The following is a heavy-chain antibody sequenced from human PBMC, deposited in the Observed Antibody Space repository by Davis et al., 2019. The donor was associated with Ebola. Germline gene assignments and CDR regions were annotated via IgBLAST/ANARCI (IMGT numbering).Heavy chain of an antibody. CDR1: GDSVSSNSGV. J-gene: IGHJ4*02. Sequence: HSQTLSLTCVISGDSVSSNSGVWNWIRQSPSRGLEWLGRTYYRSKWYNDYAESVKSRITINPDTSKNQFSLQLSSVTPEDSAVYYCARGVGILDYWGQGTLVTVSS. D-gene: IGHD7-27*01. V-gene: IGHV6-1*01. CDR2: TYYRSKWYN. CDR3: ARGVGILDY.